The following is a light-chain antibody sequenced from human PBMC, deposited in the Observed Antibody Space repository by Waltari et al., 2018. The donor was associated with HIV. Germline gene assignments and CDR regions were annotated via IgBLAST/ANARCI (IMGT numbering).Light chain of an antibody. CDR3: QQYNSDPS. V-gene: IGKV1-5*03. CDR2: NAS. J-gene: IGKJ5*01. Sequence: DIHMTQSPSTLSAFVGDRVTITCRARQVISNWLAWYQQKPGKAPQLLIHNASVLENGVSSRFSGSRFGTDFTLINDSLEPDDFATYYCQQYNSDPSFGQGTRLEMK. CDR1: QVISNW.